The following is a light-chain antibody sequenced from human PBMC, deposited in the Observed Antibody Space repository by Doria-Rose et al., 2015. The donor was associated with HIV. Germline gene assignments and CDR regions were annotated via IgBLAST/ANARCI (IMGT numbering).Light chain of an antibody. Sequence: EIVMTQSPGTLSLSPGERATLSCRASQSFSSTYLAWYQQKPGQAPSLLIHDGSTRATGIPDRFSASGSGTDFTLTINRLESEDFALYYCHQYGTSWTFGQGTKVEI. CDR2: DGS. CDR3: HQYGTSWT. CDR1: QSFSSTY. V-gene: IGKV3-20*01. J-gene: IGKJ1*01.